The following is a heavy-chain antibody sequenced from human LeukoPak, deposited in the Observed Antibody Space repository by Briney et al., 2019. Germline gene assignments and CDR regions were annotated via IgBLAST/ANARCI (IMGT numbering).Heavy chain of an antibody. Sequence: PSETLSLTCAVSGYSISSGYYWGWIRQPPGKGLEWIGSVYHSGSTNYNPSLKSRVTISVDTSKNQFSLKLSSVTAADTAVYYCARVSPGYYYDSSGLWGQGTLVTVSS. J-gene: IGHJ4*02. CDR1: GYSISSGYY. CDR2: VYHSGST. V-gene: IGHV4-38-2*01. D-gene: IGHD3-22*01. CDR3: ARVSPGYYYDSSGL.